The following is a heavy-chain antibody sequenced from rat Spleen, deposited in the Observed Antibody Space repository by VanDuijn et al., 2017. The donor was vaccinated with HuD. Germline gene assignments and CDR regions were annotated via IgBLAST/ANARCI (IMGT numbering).Heavy chain of an antibody. CDR1: GFTFSDYF. V-gene: IGHV5-20*01. J-gene: IGHJ1*01. Sequence: EVQLVESGGGSVQPGRSLKLSCAASGFTFSDYFMAWVRQAPTKGLEWVASISHDGGGTYYRESVKGRFSISRDNAESSLFLQMDSLRSEDTATYYCARKGYYWYFDFWGPGTMVTVSS. CDR2: ISHDGGGT. CDR3: ARKGYYWYFDF.